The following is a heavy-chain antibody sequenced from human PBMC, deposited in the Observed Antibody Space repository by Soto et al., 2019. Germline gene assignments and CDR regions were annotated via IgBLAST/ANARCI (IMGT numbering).Heavy chain of an antibody. CDR2: IYYSGST. Sequence: PSETLSLTCTVSVVSFSIVSYYWSWIRQPPGKGLEWIGYIYYSGSTNYNPSLKSRVTISVDTSKNQFSLKLSSVTAADTAVYYCARDKYSGYHTWGQGTLVTVSS. J-gene: IGHJ4*02. CDR3: ARDKYSGYHT. V-gene: IGHV4-61*01. D-gene: IGHD5-12*01. CDR1: VVSFSIVSYY.